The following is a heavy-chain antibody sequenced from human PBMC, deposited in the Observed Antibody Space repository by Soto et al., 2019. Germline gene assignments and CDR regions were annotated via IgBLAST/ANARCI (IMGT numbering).Heavy chain of an antibody. D-gene: IGHD2-8*01. V-gene: IGHV1-8*02. CDR2: MNPNSGNT. CDR1: GGTFSSYT. J-gene: IGHJ4*02. Sequence: ASVKVSCKASGGTFSSYTISWVRQAPGQGLEWMGWMNPNSGNTGYAQKFQGRVTMTRNTSISTAYMELSSLRSEDTAVYYCARKACTNGVCYLDYWGQGTLVTVSS. CDR3: ARKACTNGVCYLDY.